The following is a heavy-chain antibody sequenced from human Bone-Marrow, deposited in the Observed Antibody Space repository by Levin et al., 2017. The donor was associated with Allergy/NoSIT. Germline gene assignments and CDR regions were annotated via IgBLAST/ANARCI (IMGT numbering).Heavy chain of an antibody. V-gene: IGHV5-51*01. J-gene: IGHJ4*02. Sequence: GESLKISCKTSGYSFSTYWIGWVRQMPGKGLEWVGLIYPGDSDTRYSPSFKGQVTISADKSINTAYLQWSSLKASDTAMYYCARRDTHTANINIFDYWGQGTLVTVSS. CDR3: ARRDTHTANINIFDY. CDR2: IYPGDSDT. CDR1: GYSFSTYW. D-gene: IGHD5-18*01.